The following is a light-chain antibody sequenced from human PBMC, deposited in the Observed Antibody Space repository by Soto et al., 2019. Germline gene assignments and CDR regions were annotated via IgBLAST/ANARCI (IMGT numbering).Light chain of an antibody. V-gene: IGKV1-5*03. CDR3: QHYNNYPLT. Sequence: DIQMTQSPSVSASVGDRVTITCRASQDISSWLAWYQQKPGKAPKLLIYKASGLESGVPSRFSGSGSGTEFTLTISSLQPDDFATYYCQHYNNYPLTFGGGTKVDIK. J-gene: IGKJ4*01. CDR2: KAS. CDR1: QDISSW.